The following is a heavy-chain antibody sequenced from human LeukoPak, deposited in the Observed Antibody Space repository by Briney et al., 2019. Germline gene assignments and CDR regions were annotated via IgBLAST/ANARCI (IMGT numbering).Heavy chain of an antibody. D-gene: IGHD4-17*01. CDR2: IKQDGSEK. J-gene: IGHJ4*02. V-gene: IGHV3-7*01. CDR3: TRPSTATTQYS. Sequence: PGGSLRLSCAASGFTFSSFWMSWVRQAPGKGLEWVANIKQDGSEKYYVDAVKGRFTISRDNAKNSLYLQMNSLRAEDTAVYYCTRPSTATTQYSWGQGTLVTVSS. CDR1: GFTFSSFW.